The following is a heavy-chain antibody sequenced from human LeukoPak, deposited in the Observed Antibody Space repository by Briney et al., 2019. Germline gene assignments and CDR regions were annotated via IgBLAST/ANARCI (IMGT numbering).Heavy chain of an antibody. J-gene: IGHJ4*02. Sequence: PGGSLRLSCAASGFTFRSFYMNWVRQAPGKGLEWISYIRSSSRTIYYADSVKGRFTISRDNAKNSLYLQMNSLRAEDTAVYCARDGSGRVPEMSAPDYWGQGTLVTVSS. CDR1: GFTFRSFY. CDR2: IRSSSRTI. CDR3: ARDGSGRVPEMSAPDY. V-gene: IGHV3-48*01. D-gene: IGHD3-10*01.